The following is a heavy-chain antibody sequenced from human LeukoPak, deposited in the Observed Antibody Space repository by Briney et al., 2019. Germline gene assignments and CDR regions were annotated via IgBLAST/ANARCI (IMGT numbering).Heavy chain of an antibody. CDR3: ARHGVGIVGATYFDY. D-gene: IGHD1-26*01. Sequence: SEALSLTCSVSGGSISSYYWSWIRQPPGKGLEWIGYIYYSGSTNDNPSLKSRVTISVDASKNQFSLKLGSVTAADTAMYYCARHGVGIVGATYFDYWGQGTLVTVSS. CDR1: GGSISSYY. J-gene: IGHJ4*02. V-gene: IGHV4-59*08. CDR2: IYYSGST.